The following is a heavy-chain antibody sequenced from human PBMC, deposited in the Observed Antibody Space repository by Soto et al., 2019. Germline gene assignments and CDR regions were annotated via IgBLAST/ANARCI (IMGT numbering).Heavy chain of an antibody. Sequence: GASVKVSCKASGYTFTSYDINWVRQATGQGLEWMGWMNPNSGNTGYAQKFQGRVTMTRNTSISTAYMELSSLRSEETAVYYCARKGELLWFGESLRYYYDMDVWGQGTTVTVSS. J-gene: IGHJ6*02. CDR1: GYTFTSYD. CDR3: ARKGELLWFGESLRYYYDMDV. V-gene: IGHV1-8*01. CDR2: MNPNSGNT. D-gene: IGHD3-10*01.